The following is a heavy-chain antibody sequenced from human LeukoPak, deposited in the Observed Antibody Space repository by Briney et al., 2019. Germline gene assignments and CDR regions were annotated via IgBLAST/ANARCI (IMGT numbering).Heavy chain of an antibody. CDR3: ARDLGSAGGW. D-gene: IGHD4-23*01. CDR2: IRYDGSNK. J-gene: IGHJ4*02. V-gene: IGHV3-30*02. CDR1: GFTFSSYG. Sequence: GGSLRLSCAASGFTFSSYGMHWARQAPGKGLEWVAFIRYDGSNKYYADSVTGRFTISRDESKNTLFLQMNSLRVEDTAVYYCARDLGSAGGWWGQGTLVTVSS.